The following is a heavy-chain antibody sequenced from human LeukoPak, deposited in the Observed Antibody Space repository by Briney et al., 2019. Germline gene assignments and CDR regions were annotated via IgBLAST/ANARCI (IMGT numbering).Heavy chain of an antibody. CDR3: ARAVDYYDSSGYYSAAEWFDP. CDR2: INHSGST. CDR1: GGSFSGYY. V-gene: IGHV4-34*01. J-gene: IGHJ5*02. D-gene: IGHD3-22*01. Sequence: KTSETLSLTCAVYGGSFSGYYWSWIRQPPGKGLEWIGEINHSGSTNYNPSLKSRVTISVDTSKNQFSLKLSSVTAADTAVYYCARAVDYYDSSGYYSAAEWFDPWGQGTLVTVSS.